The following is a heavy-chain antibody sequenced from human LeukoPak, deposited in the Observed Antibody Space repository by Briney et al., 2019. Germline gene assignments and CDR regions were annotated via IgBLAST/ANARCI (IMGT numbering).Heavy chain of an antibody. CDR2: IFYSGYT. CDR1: GGSISTYW. Sequence: SETLSLTCSVSGGSISTYWWSWIRQSPGKGLEWIGNIFYSGYTDYNPSLKSRVTISVDTSKKQFSLKLTSVTAADTAVYYCARYDSSGFYQYYFDYWGLGTLVTVSS. D-gene: IGHD3-22*01. V-gene: IGHV4-59*01. J-gene: IGHJ4*02. CDR3: ARYDSSGFYQYYFDY.